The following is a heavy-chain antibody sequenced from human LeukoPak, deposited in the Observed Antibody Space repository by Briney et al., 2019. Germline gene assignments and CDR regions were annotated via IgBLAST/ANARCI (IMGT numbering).Heavy chain of an antibody. D-gene: IGHD2-21*01. V-gene: IGHV4-59*01. CDR1: GGSISSYY. CDR3: ARGGDPHYGMDV. CDR2: IYYSGST. J-gene: IGHJ6*02. Sequence: SETLSLTCTVSGGSISSYYWSWIRQPPGKGLEWIGNIYYSGSTNYDPSLRSRVTISVDTSKNQCSLKLSSVTAADTAVYYCARGGDPHYGMDVWGQGTTVTVSS.